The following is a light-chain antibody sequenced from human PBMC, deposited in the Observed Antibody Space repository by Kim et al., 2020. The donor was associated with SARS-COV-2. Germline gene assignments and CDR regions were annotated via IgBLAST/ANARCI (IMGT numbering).Light chain of an antibody. CDR1: LSLSGTY. Sequence: EIVLTQSPGNLSLFPGERATLSCRASLSLSGTYLAWYQQKPGQAPRLLISGTSSRATGIPDRFSGSGSGADFTLTINRLEPEDCAVYFCQHYGRSPRAWTFGQGTKVEIK. V-gene: IGKV3-20*01. J-gene: IGKJ1*01. CDR2: GTS. CDR3: QHYGRSPRAWT.